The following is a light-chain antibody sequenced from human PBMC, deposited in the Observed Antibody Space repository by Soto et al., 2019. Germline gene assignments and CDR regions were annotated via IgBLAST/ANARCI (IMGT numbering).Light chain of an antibody. J-gene: IGKJ4*01. CDR3: QQYDDWLRLT. V-gene: IGKV3D-15*01. Sequence: ETVMTQSPATLSVSPGERATLSCRASQSVSSNLAWYQQKPGQAPRLLIFGATYRATGIPARFSGSGSGTEFNLAISSLQSEDFGVYFCQQYDDWLRLTFGGGTKVDIK. CDR2: GAT. CDR1: QSVSSN.